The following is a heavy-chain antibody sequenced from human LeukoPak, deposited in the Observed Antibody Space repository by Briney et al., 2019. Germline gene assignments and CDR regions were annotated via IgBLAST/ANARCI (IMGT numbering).Heavy chain of an antibody. CDR1: GGSISSYY. D-gene: IGHD6-13*01. V-gene: IGHV4-59*01. Sequence: PSETLSLTRTVSGGSISSYYWSWIRQPPGKGLEWIGYIYYSGSTNYNPSLKSRVTISVDTSKNQFSLKLSSVTAADTAVYYCAREAAIAGDEDAFDIWGQGTMVTVSS. CDR3: AREAAIAGDEDAFDI. J-gene: IGHJ3*02. CDR2: IYYSGST.